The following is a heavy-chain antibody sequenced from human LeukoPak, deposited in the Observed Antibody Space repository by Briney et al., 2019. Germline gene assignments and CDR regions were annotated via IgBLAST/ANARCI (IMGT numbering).Heavy chain of an antibody. V-gene: IGHV3-30*01. D-gene: IGHD5-18*01. Sequence: GGSLRLSCAASGFTFSSYAMHWVRQAPGKGLEWVAVISYDGSNKYYADSVEGRFTISRDNSKNTLYLQMNSLRAEDTAVYYCARDHVGYSYGSLDYWGQGTLVTVSS. CDR1: GFTFSSYA. CDR3: ARDHVGYSYGSLDY. CDR2: ISYDGSNK. J-gene: IGHJ4*02.